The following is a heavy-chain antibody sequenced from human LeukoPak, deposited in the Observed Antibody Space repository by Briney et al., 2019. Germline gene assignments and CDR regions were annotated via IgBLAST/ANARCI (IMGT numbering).Heavy chain of an antibody. Sequence: GSLRLSCAASGFPFSSYEMTWVRQAPGKGLEWVSYISSSGSTIYYADSVKGRFTISRDNAKNSLYLQMNSLRAEDTAVYYCARYDYYYYGMDVWGQGTTVTVSS. J-gene: IGHJ6*02. CDR2: ISSSGSTI. CDR3: ARYDYYYYGMDV. CDR1: GFPFSSYE. V-gene: IGHV3-48*03.